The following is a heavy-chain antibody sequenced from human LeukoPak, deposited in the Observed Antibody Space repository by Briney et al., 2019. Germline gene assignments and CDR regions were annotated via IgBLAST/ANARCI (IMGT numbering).Heavy chain of an antibody. D-gene: IGHD3-22*01. CDR3: ARGITMIVVVPDYYYYMDV. J-gene: IGHJ6*03. CDR2: INHSGST. Sequence: SETLSLTCTVSGGSISSYYWSWIRQPPGKGLEWIGEINHSGSTNHNPSLKSRVTISVDTSKNQFSLKLSSVTAADTAVYYCARGITMIVVVPDYYYYMDVWGKGTTVTVSS. V-gene: IGHV4-34*01. CDR1: GGSISSYY.